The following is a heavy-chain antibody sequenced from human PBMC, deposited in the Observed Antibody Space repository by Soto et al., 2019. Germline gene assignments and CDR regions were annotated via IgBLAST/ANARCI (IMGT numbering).Heavy chain of an antibody. J-gene: IGHJ6*03. V-gene: IGHV3-21*01. CDR3: ARVGYDILTGYFYYYMDV. CDR1: GFTFSSYS. CDR2: ISSSSSYI. Sequence: GGSLRLSCAASGFTFSSYSMNWVRQAPGKGLEWVSSISSSSSYIYYADSVKGRFTISRDNAKNSLYLQMNSLRAEDTAVYYCARVGYDILTGYFYYYMDVWGKGTTVTVSS. D-gene: IGHD3-9*01.